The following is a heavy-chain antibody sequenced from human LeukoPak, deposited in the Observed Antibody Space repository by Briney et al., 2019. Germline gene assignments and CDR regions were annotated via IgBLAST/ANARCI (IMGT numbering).Heavy chain of an antibody. D-gene: IGHD3-22*01. Sequence: ASVKVSCTASGYTFTSYDINWVRQATGQGLEWMGKINPSGGSTSYAQKFQGRVTTTRDTSTSTVYMELSSLRSEDTAVYYCARGPYSSGLWGQGTLVTVSS. J-gene: IGHJ4*02. V-gene: IGHV1-46*01. CDR2: INPSGGST. CDR3: ARGPYSSGL. CDR1: GYTFTSYD.